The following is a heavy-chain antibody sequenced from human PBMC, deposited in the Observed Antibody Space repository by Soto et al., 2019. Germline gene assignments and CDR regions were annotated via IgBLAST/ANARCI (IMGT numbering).Heavy chain of an antibody. CDR3: ARGLDSIAVAEFDY. Sequence: QVQLQQWGAGLLKPSETLSLTCAVYGGSFSGYYWSWIRQPPGKGLEWIGEINHSGSTNYNPSLKSRVAISVDTSMNQFSLKLSSVTAADTAVYYCARGLDSIAVAEFDYWGQGTLVTFSS. J-gene: IGHJ4*02. V-gene: IGHV4-34*01. CDR2: INHSGST. CDR1: GGSFSGYY. D-gene: IGHD6-19*01.